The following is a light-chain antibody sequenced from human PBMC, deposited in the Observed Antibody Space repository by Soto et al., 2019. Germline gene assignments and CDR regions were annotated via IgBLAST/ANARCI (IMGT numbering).Light chain of an antibody. V-gene: IGKV3-20*01. CDR2: GVS. CDR1: QSVNSNF. CDR3: QQYGNSPRT. J-gene: IGKJ2*01. Sequence: EIVLTQSPGTLSLSPGARATLSCRASQSVNSNFFAWSQQKPGQAPRLLIYGVSIRATGIPDRFTGSGSGTDFALTVSGLEPEDFAIYYCQQYGNSPRTCGQGTKVEIK.